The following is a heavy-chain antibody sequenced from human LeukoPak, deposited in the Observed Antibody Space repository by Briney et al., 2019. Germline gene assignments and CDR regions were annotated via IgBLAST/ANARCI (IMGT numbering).Heavy chain of an antibody. CDR1: GGSISSGGYY. CDR3: ARGGSYGYY. CDR2: IYYSGST. J-gene: IGHJ4*02. Sequence: SETLSLTCTVSGGSISSGGYYWSWIRQPPGKGLEWIGNIYYSGSTNYNPSLKSRVTISVDMSKNQFSLKLSSVTAADTAIYYCARGGSYGYYWGQGTLVTVSS. V-gene: IGHV4-61*08. D-gene: IGHD5-18*01.